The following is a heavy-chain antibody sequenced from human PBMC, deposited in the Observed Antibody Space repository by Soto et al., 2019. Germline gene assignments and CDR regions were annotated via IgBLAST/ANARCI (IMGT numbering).Heavy chain of an antibody. J-gene: IGHJ3*02. CDR2: IWYDGSNK. D-gene: IGHD1-1*01. CDR1: GFTFSSYG. CDR3: ASLDLQIAEGPEIYDAFDI. Sequence: GGSLRLSCAASGFTFSSYGMHWVRQAPGKGLEWVAVIWYDGSNKYYADSVKGRFTISRDNSKNTLYLQMNSLRAEDTAVYYCASLDLQIAEGPEIYDAFDIWGQGTMVTVSS. V-gene: IGHV3-33*01.